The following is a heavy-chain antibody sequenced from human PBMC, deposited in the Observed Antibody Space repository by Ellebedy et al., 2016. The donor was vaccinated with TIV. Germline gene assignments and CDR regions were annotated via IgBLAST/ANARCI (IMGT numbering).Heavy chain of an antibody. CDR2: VYYSGST. D-gene: IGHD2-8*02. CDR1: GDSISSYY. J-gene: IGHJ4*02. V-gene: IGHV4-59*01. Sequence: MPSETLSLTCTVSGDSISSYYWSWIRQPPGKGQEWIGYVYYSGSTKYNPSLNSRVTISVDTSKNQFSLKLNSVTAADTAVYYCARERGTGAPIAGFDYWGKGTLVTVSS. CDR3: ARERGTGAPIAGFDY.